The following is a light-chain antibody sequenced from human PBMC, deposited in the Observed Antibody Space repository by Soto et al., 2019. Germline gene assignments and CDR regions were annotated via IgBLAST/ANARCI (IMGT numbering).Light chain of an antibody. J-gene: IGKJ4*01. Sequence: DIQMTQSPPSVSASVGDRVTITCRASQSISTLLVWYQQKPGEAPKLLIYGASSLQGGVPSRFSGGGSGTDFTLTISSLQPEDFATYYCQQSNRFPLTFGGGTKVEIK. CDR3: QQSNRFPLT. CDR2: GAS. CDR1: QSISTL. V-gene: IGKV1-12*01.